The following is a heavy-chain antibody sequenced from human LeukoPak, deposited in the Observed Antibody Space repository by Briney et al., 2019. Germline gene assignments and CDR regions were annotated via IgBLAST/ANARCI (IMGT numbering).Heavy chain of an antibody. CDR1: GGSISSYY. CDR3: AATYYYDSSGYYVIDY. J-gene: IGHJ4*02. CDR2: IYYSGIT. D-gene: IGHD3-22*01. Sequence: SETLSLTCTVSGGSISSYYWSWIRQPPGKGLEGNGYIYYSGITNYNPSLKSRVTISVDTSKNQFSLKLSSVTAADTAVYYCAATYYYDSSGYYVIDYWGQGTLVTVSP. V-gene: IGHV4-59*01.